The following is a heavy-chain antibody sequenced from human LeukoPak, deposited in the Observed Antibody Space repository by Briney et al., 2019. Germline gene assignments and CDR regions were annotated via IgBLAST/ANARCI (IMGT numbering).Heavy chain of an antibody. Sequence: GGSLRLSCAASGFTFSNAWMSWVRQAPGKGLEWVGRIKSKTDGGTTDYAAPVKGRFTISRDDSKNTLYLQMNSLKTGDTAVYYCTTEDRDPEEAFYDFWSGYSSWFDPWGQGTLVTVSS. V-gene: IGHV3-15*01. CDR1: GFTFSNAW. J-gene: IGHJ5*02. CDR2: IKSKTDGGTT. D-gene: IGHD3-3*01. CDR3: TTEDRDPEEAFYDFWSGYSSWFDP.